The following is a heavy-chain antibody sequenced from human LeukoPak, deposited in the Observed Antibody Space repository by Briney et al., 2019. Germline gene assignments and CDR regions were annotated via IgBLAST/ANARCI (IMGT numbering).Heavy chain of an antibody. Sequence: PSETLSLTCAVYGGSFNNYYWSWIRQPPGKGLEWIGEINPSGGANYNPSLKSRVTMSVDTPKNQFSLKLTSVTAADTAVYYCARVEVGVGPDYWGQKTLVTVSS. V-gene: IGHV4-34*01. CDR2: INPSGGA. J-gene: IGHJ4*02. CDR3: ARVEVGVGPDY. D-gene: IGHD3-10*01. CDR1: GGSFNNYY.